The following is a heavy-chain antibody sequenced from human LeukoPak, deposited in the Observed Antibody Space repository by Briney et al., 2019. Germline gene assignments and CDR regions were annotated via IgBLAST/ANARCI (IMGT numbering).Heavy chain of an antibody. J-gene: IGHJ4*02. CDR2: INPSGGST. CDR1: GYTFTSYY. V-gene: IGHV1-46*01. D-gene: IGHD3-22*01. CDR3: ARSPPITMIVVVKIDY. Sequence: ASVKVSCKASGYTFTSYYMYWVRQAPGQGLEWMGIINPSGGSTSYAQKFQGRVTMTRDTSTSTVYMELSSLRSEDTAVYYCARSPPITMIVVVKIDYWGQGTLVTVSS.